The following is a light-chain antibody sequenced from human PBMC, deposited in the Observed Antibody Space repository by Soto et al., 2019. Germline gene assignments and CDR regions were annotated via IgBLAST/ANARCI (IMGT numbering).Light chain of an antibody. CDR3: QQYGSSPRT. CDR2: GAS. Sequence: EIVLTRSPDTRSLFTGERATLSCRASQSVTSSYLAWYQLKPGQAPRLLIYGASSRATGIPDRFSGSGSGTDFTLTISRLDPEEFAVYFCQQYGSSPRTFGQGTKVDIK. V-gene: IGKV3-20*01. J-gene: IGKJ1*01. CDR1: QSVTSSY.